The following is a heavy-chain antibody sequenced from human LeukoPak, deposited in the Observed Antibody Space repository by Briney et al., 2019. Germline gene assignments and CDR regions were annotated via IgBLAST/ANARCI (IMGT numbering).Heavy chain of an antibody. V-gene: IGHV4-61*02. J-gene: IGHJ5*02. D-gene: IGHD3-22*01. CDR2: IYTSGST. CDR1: GGSISSGSYY. Sequence: SETLSLTCTVSGGSISSGSYYWSWIRQPAGKGLEWIGRIYTSGSTNYNPSLKSRVTISVDTSKNQFSLKLSPVTAADTAVYYCAREGGYYDSSGYAYNWFDPWGQGTLVTVSS. CDR3: AREGGYYDSSGYAYNWFDP.